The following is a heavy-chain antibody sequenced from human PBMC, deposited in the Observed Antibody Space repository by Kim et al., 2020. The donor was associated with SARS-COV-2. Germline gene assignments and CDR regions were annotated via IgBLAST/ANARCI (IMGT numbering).Heavy chain of an antibody. CDR3: ARGGWFGSDAFDI. V-gene: IGHV3-7*01. D-gene: IGHD3-10*01. J-gene: IGHJ3*02. Sequence: VVSVKGRFTISRDKAKNSLYQQMNGLRAEDTAVYYCARGGWFGSDAFDIWGQGTMAIVSS.